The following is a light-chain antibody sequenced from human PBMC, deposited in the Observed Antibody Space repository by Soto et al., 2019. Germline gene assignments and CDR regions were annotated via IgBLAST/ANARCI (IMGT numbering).Light chain of an antibody. CDR1: SSDVGSYNI. CDR2: EGS. V-gene: IGLV2-23*01. Sequence: QSALTQPASVSGSPGQSITISCTGTSSDVGSYNIVSWYQQHPGKAPKLMIYEGSKRPSGVPNRFSGSKSGNTASLTISGLQAEDEADYYCCSYAGSSTLVVFGGGTKLTVL. CDR3: CSYAGSSTLVV. J-gene: IGLJ2*01.